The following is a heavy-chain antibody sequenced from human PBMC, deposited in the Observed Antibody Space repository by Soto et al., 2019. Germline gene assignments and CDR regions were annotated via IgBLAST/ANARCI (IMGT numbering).Heavy chain of an antibody. J-gene: IGHJ3*02. D-gene: IGHD3-3*01. V-gene: IGHV3-9*01. CDR1: GFTFDDYA. CDR2: ISWNSGSI. Sequence: GGSLRLSCAASGFTFDDYAMHWVRQAPGKGLEWVSGISWNSGSIGYADSVKGRFTISRDNAKNSLYLQMNSLRAEDTAVYYCARVGTIFGVVIVLDIWGQGTMVTVSS. CDR3: ARVGTIFGVVIVLDI.